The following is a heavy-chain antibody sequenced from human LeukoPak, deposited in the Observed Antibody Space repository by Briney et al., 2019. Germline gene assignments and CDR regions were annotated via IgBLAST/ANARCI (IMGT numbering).Heavy chain of an antibody. Sequence: GGSLRLSCAASGFTVSSNYMSWVRQAPGKGLEWVAFIYYDGSNIYYADYVKGRFTISRDISKNTLYLQMDSLRAEDTAIYYCARDWKTNSFDYWGQGTLVTVSS. CDR3: ARDWKTNSFDY. CDR1: GFTVSSNY. V-gene: IGHV3-33*08. D-gene: IGHD1-1*01. CDR2: IYYDGSNI. J-gene: IGHJ4*02.